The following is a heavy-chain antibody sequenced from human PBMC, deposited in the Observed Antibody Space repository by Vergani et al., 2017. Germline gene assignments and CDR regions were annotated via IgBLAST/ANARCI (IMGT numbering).Heavy chain of an antibody. Sequence: EVQMVESGGGLVKPGGSLRLSCVASGFTFSHYSMNWVRQAPGKGLEWVSSISGNNDDVYYADSVKGRFTISRDNSKNTLYLQMNSLRAEDTAVYYCAKDWGGDYGYNSGDYWGQGTLVTVSS. CDR1: GFTFSHYS. CDR2: ISGNNDDV. CDR3: AKDWGGDYGYNSGDY. V-gene: IGHV3-21*04. J-gene: IGHJ4*02. D-gene: IGHD4-23*01.